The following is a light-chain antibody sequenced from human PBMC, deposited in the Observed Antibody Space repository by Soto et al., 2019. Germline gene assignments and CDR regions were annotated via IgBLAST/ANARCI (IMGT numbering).Light chain of an antibody. Sequence: QSVLTQPASVSGSPGRSITISCTGTSSDVGTYNYVSWYQLHPGKAPKLMVYEVSNRPSGVSNRFSGSKSGNTASLTISGLQAEDEADYHCSSYTSSSTYVFGTGTKVTVL. J-gene: IGLJ1*01. CDR1: SSDVGTYNY. V-gene: IGLV2-14*01. CDR2: EVS. CDR3: SSYTSSSTYV.